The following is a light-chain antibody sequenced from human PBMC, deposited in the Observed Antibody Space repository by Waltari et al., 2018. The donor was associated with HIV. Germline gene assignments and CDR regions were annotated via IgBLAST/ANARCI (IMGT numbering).Light chain of an antibody. CDR3: QQYATSSYT. V-gene: IGKV3-20*01. J-gene: IGKJ2*01. CDR1: QSGSRGH. Sequence: EIVLTQSPGTLSLSPGERATLPCRASQSGSRGHLSWYQQRPGQAPRLLVYGASSRATGIPERFSGSGSGTDFTLTVSSLEPEDFAVYYCQQYATSSYTFGQGTKLEIK. CDR2: GAS.